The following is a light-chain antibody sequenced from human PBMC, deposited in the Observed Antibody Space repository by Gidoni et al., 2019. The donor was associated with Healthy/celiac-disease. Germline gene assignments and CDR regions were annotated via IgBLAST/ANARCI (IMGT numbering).Light chain of an antibody. CDR2: AAT. V-gene: IGKV1-NL1*01. J-gene: IGKJ5*01. CDR1: QGISNS. CDR3: QQYYSTPT. Sequence: DIQMTQSPSSLSAPVGDRVTITCRASQGISNSLSWYQQNPEKAPKLLLYAATRLESGVPSRFSGSGSGTDYTLTISSLQPEDFATYCCQQYYSTPTFGQGTRLEIK.